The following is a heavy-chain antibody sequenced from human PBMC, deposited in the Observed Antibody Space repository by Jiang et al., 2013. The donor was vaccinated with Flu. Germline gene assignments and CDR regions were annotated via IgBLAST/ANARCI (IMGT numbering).Heavy chain of an antibody. CDR2: IISGGSAE. Sequence: VQLLESGGGLVQPGGSLRLSCAASGFDFSSFEMNWIRQAPGKGLEWVSYIISGGSAEYYADSVRGRFTISRDNTKNSLFLEMNSLRVEDTAIYFCVRDGNYHFDFWGQGTLVTVSS. J-gene: IGHJ4*02. D-gene: IGHD1-7*01. CDR3: VRDGNYHFDF. V-gene: IGHV3-48*03. CDR1: GFDFSSFE.